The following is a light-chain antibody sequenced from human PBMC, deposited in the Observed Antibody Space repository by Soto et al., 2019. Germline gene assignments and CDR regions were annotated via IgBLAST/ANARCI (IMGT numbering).Light chain of an antibody. CDR1: HNVLYRSNNQNY. V-gene: IGKV4-1*01. J-gene: IGKJ2*01. CDR2: WAS. CDR3: QQYYSPFQST. Sequence: DIVMTQSPDSLAVSLGERATINCKSSHNVLYRSNNQNYLAWYQQKSGQPPKLLIFWASTRESGVPDRFSGSGSGTDFTLTISNLQAEDVAVYYCQQYYSPFQSTFGQGTKLEIK.